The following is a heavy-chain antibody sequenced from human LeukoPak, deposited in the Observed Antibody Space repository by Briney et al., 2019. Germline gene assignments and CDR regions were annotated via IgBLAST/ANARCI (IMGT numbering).Heavy chain of an antibody. CDR1: GFTFRIYG. CDR3: AKGLNAYGSGSYSHLDAFDM. CDR2: LSDSGDST. D-gene: IGHD3-10*01. Sequence: GGSLRLSCVASGFTFRIYGMAWVRQAPGKGLEWVSALSDSGDSTFYAERVRGRFTISRDNAKNTLFLQMNSLRAEDTAVYYCAKGLNAYGSGSYSHLDAFDMWGQGTMVAVSS. V-gene: IGHV3-23*01. J-gene: IGHJ3*02.